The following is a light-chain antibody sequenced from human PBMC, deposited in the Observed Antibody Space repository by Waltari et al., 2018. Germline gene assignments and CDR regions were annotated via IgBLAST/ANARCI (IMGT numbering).Light chain of an antibody. CDR2: NNN. CDR1: MSNLEGDL. V-gene: IGLV1-44*01. CDR3: AAWADSLSGYV. J-gene: IGLJ1*01. Sequence: SVLTQPPSASGTPGQRVTISCSGSMSNLEGDLIRWLQHLPGRAPTLLIYNNNQRPAGVPSRFSASKSGTSASLAISGLQSEDEADYYCAAWADSLSGYVFGTGTKVTVL.